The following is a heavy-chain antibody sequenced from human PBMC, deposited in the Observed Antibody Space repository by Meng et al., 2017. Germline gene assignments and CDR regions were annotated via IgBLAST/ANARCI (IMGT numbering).Heavy chain of an antibody. CDR1: GYTFTGYY. D-gene: IGHD6-13*01. Sequence: ASVKVSCKASGYTFTGYYMHWVRQAPGQGLEWMGWINPNSGGTNYAQKFQGRVTMTRDTSISTAYMELSRLRSDDTAVYYCARGVDNLPWVGTPVNRFDPWGQGTLVTVSS. J-gene: IGHJ5*02. CDR3: ARGVDNLPWVGTPVNRFDP. CDR2: INPNSGGT. V-gene: IGHV1-2*02.